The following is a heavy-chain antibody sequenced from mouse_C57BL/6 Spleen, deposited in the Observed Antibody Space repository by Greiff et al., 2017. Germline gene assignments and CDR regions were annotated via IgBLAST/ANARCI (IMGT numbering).Heavy chain of an antibody. V-gene: IGHV5-17*01. CDR2: ISGGSSTI. D-gene: IGHD2-1*01. CDR1: GFTFSDYG. Sequence: EVHLVESGGGLVKPGGSLKLSCAASGFTFSDYGMHWVRQAPEKGLEWVAYISGGSSTIYYADTVSGRFTIFRDNAKNTLFLQMTSLMSEDTAMYYCARGIYGNLYYYAMDYWGQGTSVTVSS. CDR3: ARGIYGNLYYYAMDY. J-gene: IGHJ4*01.